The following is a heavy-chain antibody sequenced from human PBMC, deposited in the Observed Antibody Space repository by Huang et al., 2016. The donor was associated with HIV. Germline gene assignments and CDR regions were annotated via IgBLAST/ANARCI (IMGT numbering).Heavy chain of an antibody. CDR3: TRTGYNSDDAFDI. Sequence: ELQLVESGGGLVKPGRSLRLSCTAFGFTFGDYVMSWFRQAPGKGLEWVGFIRIKAYGGTTEYAESGRGRVTISRDDSKSSADMQVNSLKTEDTAVYYCTRTGYNSDDAFDIWGQGTMVTVSS. V-gene: IGHV3-49*05. CDR1: GFTFGDYV. J-gene: IGHJ3*02. D-gene: IGHD6-19*01. CDR2: IRIKAYGGTT.